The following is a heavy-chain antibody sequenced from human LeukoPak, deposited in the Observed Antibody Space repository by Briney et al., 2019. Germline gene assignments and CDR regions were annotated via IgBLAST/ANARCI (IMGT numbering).Heavy chain of an antibody. D-gene: IGHD1-26*01. V-gene: IGHV5-51*01. CDR1: GYSFTSYW. Sequence: GESLKISCKGSGYSFTSYWIGWVRQMPGKGLEWMGIIYPGDSDTRYSPSFQGQVTISADKSISTAHLQWSSLKASDTAMYYCARQRGGWELLRRAFDIWGQGTMVTVSS. J-gene: IGHJ3*02. CDR3: ARQRGGWELLRRAFDI. CDR2: IYPGDSDT.